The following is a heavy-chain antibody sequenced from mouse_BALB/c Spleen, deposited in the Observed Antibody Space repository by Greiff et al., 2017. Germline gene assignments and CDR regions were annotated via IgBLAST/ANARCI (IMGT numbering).Heavy chain of an antibody. CDR2: IYPGDGST. D-gene: IGHD2-3*01. V-gene: IGHV1S56*01. CDR3: ARGGLLRRIDAMDY. J-gene: IGHJ4*01. CDR1: GYTFTSYY. Sequence: QVQLQQSGPELVKPGASVKMSCKASGYTFTSYYIHWVKQRPGQGLEWIGWIYPGDGSTKYNEKFKGKTTLTADKSSSTAYMLLSSLTSEDSASYFCARGGLLRRIDAMDYWGQGTSVTVAS.